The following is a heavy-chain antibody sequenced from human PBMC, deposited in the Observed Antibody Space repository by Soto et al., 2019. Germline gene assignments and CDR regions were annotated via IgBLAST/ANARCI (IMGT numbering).Heavy chain of an antibody. Sequence: QVPLVESGGGVVQPGRSLRLSCAASGFTFSSYGMHWVRQAPGKGLEWVAVISYDGSNKYYADSVKGRFTISRDNSKNTLYLQMNSLRAEDTAVYYCAKDRSEMYYYGSGSLLDYWGQGTLVTVSS. CDR2: ISYDGSNK. V-gene: IGHV3-30*18. CDR3: AKDRSEMYYYGSGSLLDY. CDR1: GFTFSSYG. D-gene: IGHD3-10*01. J-gene: IGHJ4*02.